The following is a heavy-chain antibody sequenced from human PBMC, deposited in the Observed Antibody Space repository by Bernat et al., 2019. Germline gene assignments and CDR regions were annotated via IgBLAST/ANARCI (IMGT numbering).Heavy chain of an antibody. CDR1: GFTFSDYG. Sequence: QVQLVESGGGVVQPGRSLRLSCAASGFTFSDYGMHWVRQAPGKGLEWVAVISYDGSNKYYADSVKGRFTISRDNSKNTLYLRMNSLILEDTAVYYCAKRPASLGYWDQGTLVTVSS. J-gene: IGHJ4*02. CDR2: ISYDGSNK. V-gene: IGHV3-30*18. D-gene: IGHD2-2*01. CDR3: AKRPASLGY.